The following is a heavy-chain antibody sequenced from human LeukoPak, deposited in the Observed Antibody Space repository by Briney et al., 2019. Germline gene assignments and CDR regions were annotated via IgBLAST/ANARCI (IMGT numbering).Heavy chain of an antibody. J-gene: IGHJ6*02. V-gene: IGHV4-59*01. Sequence: SETLYLTCTVSGGSISSYYWSWIRQPPGKGLEWIGYIYYSGSTNYNPSLKSRVTISVDTSKNQFSLNLSSVTAADTAVYYCARGNYYYYGMDVWGQGTTVTVSS. CDR3: ARGNYYYYGMDV. CDR1: GGSISSYY. CDR2: IYYSGST.